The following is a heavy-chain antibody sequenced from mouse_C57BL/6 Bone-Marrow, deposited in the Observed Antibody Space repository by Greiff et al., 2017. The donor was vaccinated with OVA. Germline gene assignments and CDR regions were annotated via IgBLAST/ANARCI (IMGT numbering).Heavy chain of an antibody. CDR3: TRRHDGSPPYWYFDV. J-gene: IGHJ1*03. D-gene: IGHD1-1*01. V-gene: IGHV5-9-1*02. CDR1: GFTFSSYA. Sequence: DVMLVESGEGLVKPGGSLKLSCAASGFTFSSYAMSWVRQTPEKRLEWVAYISSGGDYIYYADTVKGRFTISRDNARNTLYLQMSSLKSEDTAMYYFTRRHDGSPPYWYFDVWGTGTTVTVSS. CDR2: ISSGGDYI.